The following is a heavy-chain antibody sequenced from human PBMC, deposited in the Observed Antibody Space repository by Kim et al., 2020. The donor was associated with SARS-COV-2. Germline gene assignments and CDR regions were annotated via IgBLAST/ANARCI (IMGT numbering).Heavy chain of an antibody. J-gene: IGHJ5*02. V-gene: IGHV1-2*02. CDR1: GYTFSDYY. Sequence: ASVKVSCKASGYTFSDYYVHWVRQAPGQGLEWMGWINPNSGGTNFAQKFRGRVTMTRDTSISTAYMELSSLTSDDTAVYYCARGPSGSSTPCGQGTLVTV. CDR2: INPNSGGT. D-gene: IGHD6-13*01. CDR3: ARGPSGSSTP.